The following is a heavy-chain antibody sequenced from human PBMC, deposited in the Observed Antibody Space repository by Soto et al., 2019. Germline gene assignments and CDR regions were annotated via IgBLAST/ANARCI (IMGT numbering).Heavy chain of an antibody. CDR3: ARDLYSSSWYYYYYGMDV. Sequence: GGSLRLSCAASGFTFSSYSMNWVRQAPGKGLEWVSYISSSSTIYYADSVKGRFTISRDNAKNSLYLQMNSLRDEDTAVYYCARDLYSSSWYYYYYGMDVWGQGTTVTVSS. CDR1: GFTFSSYS. D-gene: IGHD6-13*01. J-gene: IGHJ6*02. CDR2: ISSSSTI. V-gene: IGHV3-48*02.